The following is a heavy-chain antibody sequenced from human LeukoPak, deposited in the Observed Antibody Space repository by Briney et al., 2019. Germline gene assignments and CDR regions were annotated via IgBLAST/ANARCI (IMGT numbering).Heavy chain of an antibody. V-gene: IGHV3-7*01. CDR3: ARDYKLVPFSMDV. CDR2: IKQDGSEK. CDR1: GFTFSSYW. Sequence: GGSLRLSCAASGFTFSSYWMSWVRQAPGKGLEWVANIKQDGSEKYYVDSVKGRFTISRDNAKNSLYLQMNSLRAEDTAVYYCARDYKLVPFSMDVWGKGTTVTISS. J-gene: IGHJ6*03. D-gene: IGHD6-13*01.